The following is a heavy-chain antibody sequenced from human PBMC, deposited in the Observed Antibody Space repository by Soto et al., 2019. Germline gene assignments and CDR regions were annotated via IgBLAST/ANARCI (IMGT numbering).Heavy chain of an antibody. CDR1: GGSISSGGYY. Sequence: PSETLSLTCTVSGGSISSGGYYWTWIRQHPGKGLEWIGNIFHSGSTYYNPSLKSRLTISIDTSKNQFSLKLSSVTAADTAVYFCARTTTVTTIDYWGQGTRVTVSS. J-gene: IGHJ4*02. V-gene: IGHV4-31*03. D-gene: IGHD4-17*01. CDR3: ARTTTVTTIDY. CDR2: IFHSGST.